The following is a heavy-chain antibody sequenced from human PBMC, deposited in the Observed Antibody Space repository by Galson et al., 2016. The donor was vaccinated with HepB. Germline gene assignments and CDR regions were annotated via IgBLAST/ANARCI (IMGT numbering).Heavy chain of an antibody. CDR3: AREYQYENTGFAYERPFDY. J-gene: IGHJ4*02. D-gene: IGHD3-22*01. CDR1: GFIVSNFY. Sequence: SLRLSCAASGFIVSNFYVAWVRQAPGKGLEWVATIYSGGSAHHADSVRGRFIISRDKSKHTLYLEMTGLRAEDTAVYYFAREYQYENTGFAYERPFDYWGQGTLVTVS. V-gene: IGHV3-53*01. CDR2: IYSGGSA.